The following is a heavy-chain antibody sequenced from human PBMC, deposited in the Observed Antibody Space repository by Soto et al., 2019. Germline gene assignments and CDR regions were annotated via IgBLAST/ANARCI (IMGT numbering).Heavy chain of an antibody. V-gene: IGHV1-18*01. J-gene: IGHJ4*02. CDR3: AIVIFGSGSFGPLVL. CDR2: ISAYNGNT. D-gene: IGHD3-10*01. CDR1: GYTFTSYG. Sequence: ASVKVSCKASGYTFTSYGISWVRQAPGQGLEWMGWISAYNGNTNYAQKLQGRVTMTTDTSTSTAYMELRSLRSDDTAVYYCAIVIFGSGSFGPLVLWGQGTLVTVSS.